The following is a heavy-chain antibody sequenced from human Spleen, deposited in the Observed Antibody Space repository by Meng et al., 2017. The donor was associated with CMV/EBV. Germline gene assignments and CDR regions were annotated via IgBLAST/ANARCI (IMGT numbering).Heavy chain of an antibody. CDR1: GFTFSDYY. D-gene: IGHD4-17*01. CDR2: LSNTNSGGTI. J-gene: IGHJ4*02. CDR3: AKDLNGDRGY. Sequence: GGSLRLSCAASGFTFSDYYMTWIRQAPGKGLEWISYLSNTNSGGTISYADSVKGRFTISRDNSKNTLYLQMNSLRAEDTAVYYCAKDLNGDRGYWGQGTLVTVSS. V-gene: IGHV3-11*01.